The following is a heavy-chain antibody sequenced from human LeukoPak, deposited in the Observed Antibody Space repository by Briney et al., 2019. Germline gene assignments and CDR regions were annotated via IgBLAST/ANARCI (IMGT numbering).Heavy chain of an antibody. CDR1: GGSISSGAYY. D-gene: IGHD4-17*01. CDR2: IFFSGST. J-gene: IGHJ4*02. V-gene: IGHV4-39*01. Sequence: PSETLSLTCTVSGGSISSGAYYWGWIRQPPGKGLEWIGSIFFSGSTHYNPSLKSRVTISVDTSKNQFSLNLNSVTAADTAVYYCASHDYGDANFLDHWGQGILVTVSS. CDR3: ASHDYGDANFLDH.